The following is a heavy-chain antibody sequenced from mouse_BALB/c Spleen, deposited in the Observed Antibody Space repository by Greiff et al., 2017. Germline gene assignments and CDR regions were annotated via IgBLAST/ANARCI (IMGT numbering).Heavy chain of an antibody. CDR2: IDPFNGGT. D-gene: IGHD4-1*02. J-gene: IGHJ2*01. Sequence: VQLKESGPELMKPGASVKISCKASGYSFTSYYMHWVKQSHGKSLEWIGYIDPFNGGTSYNQKFKGKATLTVDKSSSTAYMHLSSLTSEDSAVYYCARGQLPLDYWGQGTTLTVSS. CDR1: GYSFTSYY. V-gene: IGHV1S135*01. CDR3: ARGQLPLDY.